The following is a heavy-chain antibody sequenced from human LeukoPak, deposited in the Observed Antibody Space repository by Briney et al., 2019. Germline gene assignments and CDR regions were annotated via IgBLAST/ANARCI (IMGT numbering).Heavy chain of an antibody. CDR1: GGSISSYY. Sequence: SETLSLTCTVSGGSISSYYWSWIRQPPGKGLEWIGYIFYSGSTNYNPSLKSRVTMSVDTSRNHFSLKLTSVTAADTAVYYCARVLEWDLHFDYWGQGTLVTVSS. CDR3: ARVLEWDLHFDY. CDR2: IFYSGST. J-gene: IGHJ4*02. D-gene: IGHD3-3*01. V-gene: IGHV4-59*12.